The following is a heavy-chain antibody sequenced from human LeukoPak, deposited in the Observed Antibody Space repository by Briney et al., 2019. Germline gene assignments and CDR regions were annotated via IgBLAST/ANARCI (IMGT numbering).Heavy chain of an antibody. D-gene: IGHD1-26*01. CDR3: ASSGSYRFDY. V-gene: IGHV3-48*02. CDR1: GFTFSSYS. CDR2: ITASGTAM. J-gene: IGHJ4*02. Sequence: GRSLRLSCAASGFTFSSYSINWVRQAPGKGLEWVSHITASGTAMFYADSVKGRFTISRDNAKNTLYLQMNSLRDEDTAVYYCASSGSYRFDYWGQGTLVTVSS.